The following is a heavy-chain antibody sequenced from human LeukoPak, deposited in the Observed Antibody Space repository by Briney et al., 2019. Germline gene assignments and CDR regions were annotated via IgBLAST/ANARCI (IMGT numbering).Heavy chain of an antibody. V-gene: IGHV3-21*01. D-gene: IGHD3-22*01. CDR2: ISSSSSYI. Sequence: GGSLRLSCAASGFTFSSYSMNWVRQAPGKGLEWVSSISSSSSYIYYADSVKGRFTISRDNAKNSLYLQMNSLRAEDTAVYYCARQKTHYDSSGSLGYWGQGTLVTVSS. J-gene: IGHJ4*02. CDR3: ARQKTHYDSSGSLGY. CDR1: GFTFSSYS.